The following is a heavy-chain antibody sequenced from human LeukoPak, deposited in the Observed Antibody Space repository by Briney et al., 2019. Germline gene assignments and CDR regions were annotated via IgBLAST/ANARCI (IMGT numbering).Heavy chain of an antibody. V-gene: IGHV4-39*07. D-gene: IGHD1-26*01. CDR1: GGSISSSSYY. J-gene: IGHJ4*02. CDR3: ASSPVGATDY. Sequence: PSETLSLTCTVSGGSISSSSYYWGWIRQPPGKGLEWIGSIYYSGSTYYNPSLKSRVTISVDTSKNQFSLKLSSVTAADTAVYYCASSPVGATDYWGQGTLVTVSS. CDR2: IYYSGST.